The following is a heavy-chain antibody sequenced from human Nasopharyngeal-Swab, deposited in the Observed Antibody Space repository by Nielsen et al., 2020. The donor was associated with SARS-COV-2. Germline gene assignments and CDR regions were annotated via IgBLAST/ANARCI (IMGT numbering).Heavy chain of an antibody. CDR2: ISAHNGNT. D-gene: IGHD1-14*01. CDR1: GYTFSNYG. CDR3: ATSLHIINTSHTFDY. V-gene: IGHV1-18*03. Sequence: ASVKVSCKASGYTFSNYGITWVRQAPGQGLEWMGWISAHNGNTKYAPRLQGRVTMTTDTSTNTAYMELRSLRSDDMAVYYCATSLHIINTSHTFDYWGQGTLVTVS. J-gene: IGHJ4*02.